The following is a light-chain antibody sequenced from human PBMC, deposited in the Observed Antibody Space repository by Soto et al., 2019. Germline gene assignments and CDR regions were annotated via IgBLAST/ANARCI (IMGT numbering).Light chain of an antibody. Sequence: EIVMTQSKATLSVSPGERGTLSCRASQSVSRNLAWYQQKPGQPPRLLIYDASTRATGVPARFGGSGSGTEFTLTIRGLQSEEFAVYYCPQYNNWPPTFGQGPKVDIK. CDR3: PQYNNWPPT. V-gene: IGKV3-15*01. CDR2: DAS. CDR1: QSVSRN. J-gene: IGKJ1*01.